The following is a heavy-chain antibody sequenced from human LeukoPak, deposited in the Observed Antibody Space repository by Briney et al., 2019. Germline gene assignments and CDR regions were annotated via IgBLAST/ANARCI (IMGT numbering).Heavy chain of an antibody. Sequence: GGSLRLSCAGSGFTFSSFGMHWVRQAPGKGLEWVIFIQTDGSDKYYADSVKGRFTISRDNSKSTLYIQMNSLRAEDTAVYYCARAKPKNMVRGLIMRRESRYYFDYWGQGTLVTVSS. CDR2: IQTDGSDK. V-gene: IGHV3-30*02. D-gene: IGHD3-10*01. CDR3: ARAKPKNMVRGLIMRRESRYYFDY. CDR1: GFTFSSFG. J-gene: IGHJ4*02.